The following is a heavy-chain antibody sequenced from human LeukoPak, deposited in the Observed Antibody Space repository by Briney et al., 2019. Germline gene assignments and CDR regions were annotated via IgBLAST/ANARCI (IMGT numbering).Heavy chain of an antibody. D-gene: IGHD3-3*01. CDR1: GGSISSGDYY. Sequence: NPSETLSLTCTVSGGSISSGDYYWSWIRQPPGKGLEWIGYIYYSGSTYYNPSLKSRVTISVDTSKNQFSLKLSSVTAADTAVYYCARGTIFGNEGYWGQGTLVTVSS. J-gene: IGHJ4*02. CDR3: ARGTIFGNEGY. V-gene: IGHV4-30-4*01. CDR2: IYYSGST.